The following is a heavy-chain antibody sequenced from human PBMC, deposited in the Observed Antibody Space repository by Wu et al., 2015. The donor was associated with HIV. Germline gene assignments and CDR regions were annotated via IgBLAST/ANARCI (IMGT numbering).Heavy chain of an antibody. CDR2: IIPIFGTA. V-gene: IGHV1-69*12. CDR3: ARDSVGDYYDSSGYYRT. CDR1: GGTFSSYA. D-gene: IGHD3-22*01. Sequence: VQLVQSGAEVKKPGSSVKVSCKASGGTFSSYAISWVRQAPGQGLEWMGGIIPIFGTANYAQKFQGRVTITADESTSTAYMELSSLRSEDTAVYYCARDSVGDYYDSSGYYRTWGQGTLVTVSS. J-gene: IGHJ5*02.